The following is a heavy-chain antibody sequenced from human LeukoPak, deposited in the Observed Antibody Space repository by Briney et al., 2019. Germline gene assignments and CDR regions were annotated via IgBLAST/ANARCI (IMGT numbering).Heavy chain of an antibody. J-gene: IGHJ4*02. CDR2: INHSGST. Sequence: SETLSLTCAVYGGSFSGYYWSWIRQPPGKGLEWIGEINHSGSTNYNPSLKSRVTISVDTSKNQFSLKLSSVTAADTAIYYCARTAYCGGDCYYFDYWGQGTLVTVSS. CDR3: ARTAYCGGDCYYFDY. CDR1: GGSFSGYY. D-gene: IGHD2-21*02. V-gene: IGHV4-34*01.